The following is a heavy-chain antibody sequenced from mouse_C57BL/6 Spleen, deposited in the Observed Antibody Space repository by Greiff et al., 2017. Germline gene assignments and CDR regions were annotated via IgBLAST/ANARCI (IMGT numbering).Heavy chain of an antibody. J-gene: IGHJ4*01. V-gene: IGHV1-52*01. Sequence: QVQLQQPGAELVRPGSSVKLSCKASGYTFTSYWMHWVKQRPIQGLEWIGNIDPSDSETHYNQKFKDKATLTVDKSSSTAYMQLSSLTSEEASVYYCARVGTRPMDYWGQGTSVTVSS. CDR3: ARVGTRPMDY. CDR1: GYTFTSYW. CDR2: IDPSDSET. D-gene: IGHD3-1*01.